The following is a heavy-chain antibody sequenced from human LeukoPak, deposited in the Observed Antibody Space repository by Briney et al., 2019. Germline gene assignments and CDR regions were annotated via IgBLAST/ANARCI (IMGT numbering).Heavy chain of an antibody. J-gene: IGHJ2*01. Sequence: SETLSLTCTVSGGSISRYYWSWIRQPPGKGLEWIGYIYYSGSTNYNPSLKSRVTISVDTSKNQFSLKLSSVTAADTAVYYCARDRVTGSTYWYFDLWGRGTLVTVSS. V-gene: IGHV4-59*01. CDR2: IYYSGST. D-gene: IGHD7-27*01. CDR1: GGSISRYY. CDR3: ARDRVTGSTYWYFDL.